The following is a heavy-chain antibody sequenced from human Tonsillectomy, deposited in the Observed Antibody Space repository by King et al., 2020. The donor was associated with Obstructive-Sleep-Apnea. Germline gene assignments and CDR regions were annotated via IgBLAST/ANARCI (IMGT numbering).Heavy chain of an antibody. CDR2: ISGSGGST. CDR3: AKDRKNIAVAGTDL. J-gene: IGHJ4*02. CDR1: GFTFSSYA. Sequence: VQLVESGGGLVQPGGSLRLSCAASGFTFSSYAMSGVRQAPGKGLEGGSGISGSGGSTYYADSVKGRFTISRDNSKNTRYRQMNSLRAEDTAVYNCAKDRKNIAVAGTDLWGQGTLVTVSS. V-gene: IGHV3-23*04. D-gene: IGHD6-19*01.